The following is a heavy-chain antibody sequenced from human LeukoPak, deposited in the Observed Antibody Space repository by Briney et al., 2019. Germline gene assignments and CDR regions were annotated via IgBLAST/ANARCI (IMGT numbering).Heavy chain of an antibody. CDR2: ISGSGGST. V-gene: IGHV3-23*01. CDR3: AKMELPHYYYYYYMDV. CDR1: GFTFSSYA. Sequence: PGGSLRLSCAASGFTFSSYAMSWVRQAPGKGLEWVSDISGSGGSTYYADSVKGRFTISRDNSKNTLYLQMNSLRAEDTAVYYCAKMELPHYYYYYYMDVWGKGTTVTISS. D-gene: IGHD1-26*01. J-gene: IGHJ6*03.